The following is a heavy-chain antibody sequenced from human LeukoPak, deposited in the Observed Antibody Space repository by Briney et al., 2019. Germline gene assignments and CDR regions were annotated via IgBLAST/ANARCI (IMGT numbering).Heavy chain of an antibody. CDR3: ARDSYGSSGYYHGY. V-gene: IGHV3-53*01. D-gene: IGHD3-22*01. J-gene: IGHJ4*02. CDR2: IYSGGST. CDR1: GFTVSSNY. Sequence: GGSPRLSCAASGFTVSSNYMSWVRQAPGKGLEWVSVIYSGGSTYYADSVKGRFTISRDNSKNTLYLQMNSLRAEDTAVYYCARDSYGSSGYYHGYWGQGTLVTVSS.